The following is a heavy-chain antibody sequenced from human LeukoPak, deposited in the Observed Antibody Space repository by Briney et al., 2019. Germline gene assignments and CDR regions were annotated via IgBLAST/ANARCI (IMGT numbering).Heavy chain of an antibody. CDR1: GGSISSSSYY. J-gene: IGHJ4*02. CDR2: IYYSGST. CDR3: ARVGDYDILAGYSYYFDY. D-gene: IGHD3-9*01. V-gene: IGHV4-39*07. Sequence: PSGTLSLTCTVSGGSISSSSYYWGWIRQPPGKGPEWIGSIYYSGSTYYNPSLKSRVTISVDTSKNQFSLKLSSVTAADTAVYYCARVGDYDILAGYSYYFDYWGQGTLVTVSS.